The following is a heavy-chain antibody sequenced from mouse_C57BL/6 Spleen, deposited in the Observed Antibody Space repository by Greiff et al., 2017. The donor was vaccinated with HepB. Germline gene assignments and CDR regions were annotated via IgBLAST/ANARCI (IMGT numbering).Heavy chain of an antibody. V-gene: IGHV1-82*01. J-gene: IGHJ4*01. CDR3: ARGANWDYAMDY. D-gene: IGHD4-1*01. CDR1: GYAFSSSW. Sequence: QEQRQQSGPELVKPGASVKISCKASGYAFSSSWMNWVKQRPGKGLEWIGRIYPGDGDTNYNGKCKGKATRTADKSSSTAYMQLSSLTSEDSAVYFCARGANWDYAMDYWGQGTSVTVSS. CDR2: IYPGDGDT.